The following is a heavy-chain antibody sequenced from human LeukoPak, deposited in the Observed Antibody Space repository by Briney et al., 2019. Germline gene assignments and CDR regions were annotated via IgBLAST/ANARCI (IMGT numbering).Heavy chain of an antibody. CDR3: ARVVIDYGGNSYAFDI. D-gene: IGHD4-23*01. CDR2: IFSGGTT. V-gene: IGHV3-66*01. J-gene: IGHJ3*02. CDR1: GFTVSSYY. Sequence: PGGSLRLSCAASGFTVSSYYMSWVRQAPGKGLEWVAVIFSGGTTYYADSAKGRFTISRDNSKDTLYLQMNSLRAEDTAVYYCARVVIDYGGNSYAFDIWGQGTMVTVSS.